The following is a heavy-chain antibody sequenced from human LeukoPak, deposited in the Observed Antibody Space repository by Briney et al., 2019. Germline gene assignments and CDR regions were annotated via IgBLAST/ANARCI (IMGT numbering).Heavy chain of an antibody. CDR1: GFTVSSNY. Sequence: GGSLRLSCAASGFTVSSNYMAWVRQAPGKGLDWVSVIFSGDSAFYADSVKGRFTISRDNSNNTLYLQMNSLRVEDTAVYYCAKEYSPGSRGYFDYWGQGTLVTVSS. CDR3: AKEYSPGSRGYFDY. D-gene: IGHD2-21*01. CDR2: IFSGDSA. V-gene: IGHV3-53*01. J-gene: IGHJ4*02.